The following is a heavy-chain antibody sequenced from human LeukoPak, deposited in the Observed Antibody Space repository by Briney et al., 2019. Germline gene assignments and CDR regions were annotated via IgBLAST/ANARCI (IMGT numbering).Heavy chain of an antibody. CDR2: IFYSGTT. CDR1: GGSIIDSSCY. Sequence: PSETLSLTCTVSGGSIIDSSCYWAWIRQPPGKGLEWIGSIFYSGTTYYNSSLKSRVTISVDTSKNQFSLKLSSVTAADTAVYYCARVWYYGSGSYYNLYYYYYMDVWGKGTTVTVSS. V-gene: IGHV4-39*07. CDR3: ARVWYYGSGSYYNLYYYYYMDV. D-gene: IGHD3-10*01. J-gene: IGHJ6*03.